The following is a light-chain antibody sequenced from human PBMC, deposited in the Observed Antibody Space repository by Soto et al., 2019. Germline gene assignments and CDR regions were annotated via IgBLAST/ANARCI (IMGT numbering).Light chain of an antibody. CDR1: QGIGNY. V-gene: IGKV1-17*01. J-gene: IGKJ4*01. CDR2: AAS. CDR3: QQYNSYGPFT. Sequence: DIQMTQSPSSLSASVGDRVTITCRASQGIGNYLGWYQQKPGKAPKRLIHAASNLQSEVPSRFSGSGSGTEFTLTISSLQPEDFATYYCQQYNSYGPFTFGGGNKVEIQ.